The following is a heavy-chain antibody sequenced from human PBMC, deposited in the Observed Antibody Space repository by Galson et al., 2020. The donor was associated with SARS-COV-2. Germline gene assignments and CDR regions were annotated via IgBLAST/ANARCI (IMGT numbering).Heavy chain of an antibody. J-gene: IGHJ6*02. Sequence: GGSLRLSCAASGFTFNNYAMHWVRQAPGKGLEWVALISYEGSIKYYADSVKGRFTISRDSSKNTLYLQMNSLSAGDPAVYYCAKRKEVFWLGELNQGLDVWGQGTTVTVS. CDR1: GFTFNNYA. CDR2: ISYEGSIK. D-gene: IGHD3-10*01. V-gene: IGHV3-30*18. CDR3: AKRKEVFWLGELNQGLDV.